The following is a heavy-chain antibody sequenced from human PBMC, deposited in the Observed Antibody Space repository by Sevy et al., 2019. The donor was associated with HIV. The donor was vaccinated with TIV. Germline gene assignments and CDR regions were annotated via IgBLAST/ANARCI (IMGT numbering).Heavy chain of an antibody. D-gene: IGHD5-18*01. CDR2: IYRGDNL. J-gene: IGHJ4*02. CDR3: ARGQGGYGHAYNFDF. Sequence: GGSLRLSCAASGFRVSDTYMNWVRQAPGKGPEWVSVIYRGDNLYYADSVEGRFTISRDTSKNTVSLQMSSLRVEDTAVYYCARGQGGYGHAYNFDFWGQGALVTVSS. CDR1: GFRVSDTY. V-gene: IGHV3-53*01.